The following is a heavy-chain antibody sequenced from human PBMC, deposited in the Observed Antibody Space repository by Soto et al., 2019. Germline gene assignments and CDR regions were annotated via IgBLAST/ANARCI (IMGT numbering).Heavy chain of an antibody. D-gene: IGHD2-15*01. Sequence: SETLSLTCAVSGASISTSYWWSLVRQSPGKGLEWIGEIHYSGITNYNPSLKSRVTISLDKSKNQFSLNLNSVTAADTAMYYCGRVRSGDYHDYWGQGTLVTVSS. CDR3: GRVRSGDYHDY. CDR2: IHYSGIT. J-gene: IGHJ4*02. CDR1: GASISTSYW. V-gene: IGHV4-4*02.